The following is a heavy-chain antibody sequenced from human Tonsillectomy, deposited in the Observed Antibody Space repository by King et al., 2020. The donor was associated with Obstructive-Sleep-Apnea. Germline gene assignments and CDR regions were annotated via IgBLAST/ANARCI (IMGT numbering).Heavy chain of an antibody. V-gene: IGHV3-23*04. J-gene: IGHJ3*02. CDR2: ISGSGGST. Sequence: VQLVESGGGLVQPGGSLRLSCAASGFPFSSFAMSWVRQAPGKGLEWGSSISGSGGSTYYADSVKGQFTISRDNSKNTLDPQMNSLRVEDTAVYYCARGMDAFDMWGQGTMVTVSS. CDR1: GFPFSSFA. CDR3: ARGMDAFDM. D-gene: IGHD3-10*01.